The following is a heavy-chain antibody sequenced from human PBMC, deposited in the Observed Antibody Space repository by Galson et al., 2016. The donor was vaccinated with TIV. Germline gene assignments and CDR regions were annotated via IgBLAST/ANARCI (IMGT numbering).Heavy chain of an antibody. Sequence: SVKVSCKASGYTFTDYYLHWVRQASGQGLEWMGWINPNSGGTLYAQKFQGRVTMTRDTSVSTAYMDLSRLRPDDTAVYYCAGGPRAYDFGDWGQGTLVTVSS. V-gene: IGHV1-2*02. J-gene: IGHJ4*02. CDR3: AGGPRAYDFGD. CDR2: INPNSGGT. CDR1: GYTFTDYY. D-gene: IGHD5-12*01.